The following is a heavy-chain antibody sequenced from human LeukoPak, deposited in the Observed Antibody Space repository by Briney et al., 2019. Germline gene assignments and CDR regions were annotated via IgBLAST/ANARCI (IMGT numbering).Heavy chain of an antibody. CDR3: AKRRGYCASTNCYQFDY. D-gene: IGHD2-2*01. J-gene: IGHJ4*02. CDR1: GFTFGNYA. CDR2: ISIGGDTT. V-gene: IGHV3-23*01. Sequence: TGGSLRLSCAASGFTFGNYAMSWVRQTPGEGLAWVSVISIGGDTTYYADSVKDRFTVSRDNSKNTPYLQMNSLRVEDTAVYYCAKRRGYCASTNCYQFDYWGQGTLVTVSS.